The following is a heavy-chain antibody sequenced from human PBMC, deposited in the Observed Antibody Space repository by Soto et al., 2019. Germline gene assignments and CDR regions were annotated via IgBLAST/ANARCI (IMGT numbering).Heavy chain of an antibody. V-gene: IGHV3-21*02. J-gene: IGHJ4*02. D-gene: IGHD5-12*01. Sequence: VQLVESGGGLVKPGGSLRLSCAASGFTFSSYSMIWVRQAPGKGLEWVSSISGGGTFIYSADSVKGRLTISRDNAKNSLYLLMNTLRAEDTAVYYCAREFSVYDKYFDYWGQGTLVTVSS. CDR3: AREFSVYDKYFDY. CDR2: ISGGGTFI. CDR1: GFTFSSYS.